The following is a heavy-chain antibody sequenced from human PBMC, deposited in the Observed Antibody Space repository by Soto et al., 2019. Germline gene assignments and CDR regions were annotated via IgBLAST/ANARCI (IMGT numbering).Heavy chain of an antibody. Sequence: SETLSLTCTVSGGSVRDGSYYWAWLRQPPGKGLEWIGHIYHSGSTIYNPSLKSRVTISIDTSKSQFSLNLNSMTAADTAVYYCTGYNWNYYFDPWGQGTLVTVSS. CDR1: GGSVRDGSYY. V-gene: IGHV4-61*01. J-gene: IGHJ5*02. CDR2: IYHSGST. D-gene: IGHD1-7*01. CDR3: TGYNWNYYFDP.